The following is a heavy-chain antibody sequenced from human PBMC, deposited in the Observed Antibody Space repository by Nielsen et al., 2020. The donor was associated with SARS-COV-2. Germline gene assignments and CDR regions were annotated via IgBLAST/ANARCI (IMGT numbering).Heavy chain of an antibody. J-gene: IGHJ4*02. V-gene: IGHV3-30*04. CDR2: ISYDGSNK. D-gene: IGHD3-10*01. Sequence: SLKISCAASGFSFSSYAMHWVRQAPGKGLEWVAIISYDGSNKYYADSVKGRFTISRDDSKNTLYLQMYSLRAEDTAVFYCARGDGYYYGSGTYPPDYWGQGTRATVSS. CDR1: GFSFSSYA. CDR3: ARGDGYYYGSGTYPPDY.